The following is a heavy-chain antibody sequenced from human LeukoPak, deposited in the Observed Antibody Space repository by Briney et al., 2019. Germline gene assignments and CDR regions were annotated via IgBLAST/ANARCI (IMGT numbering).Heavy chain of an antibody. CDR1: GLTFSSYA. CDR3: ARDLIAAAGTGDY. V-gene: IGHV3-30*04. J-gene: IGHJ4*02. Sequence: PGRSLRLSCAASGLTFSSYAMHWVRQAPGKGLEWVAVISYDGSNKYYADSVKGRFTISRDNSKNTLYLQMNSLRAEDTAVYYCARDLIAAAGTGDYWGQGTLVTVSS. CDR2: ISYDGSNK. D-gene: IGHD6-13*01.